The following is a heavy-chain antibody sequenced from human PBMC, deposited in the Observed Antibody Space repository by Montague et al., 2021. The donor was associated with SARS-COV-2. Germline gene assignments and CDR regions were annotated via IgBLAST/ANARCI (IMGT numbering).Heavy chain of an antibody. D-gene: IGHD4-17*01. V-gene: IGHV4-30-2*01. CDR3: ARALPVTTFFYSYYGMDV. CDR2: INHSGST. Sequence: LVKPTQTLTLTCAFSGFSLNTDGMCVSWIRQPPGKGLEWIGEINHSGSTNYNPSLKSRVTISVDTSKNQFSLELSSVTAADTAVYYCARALPVTTFFYSYYGMDVWGQGTTVTVSS. CDR1: GFSLNTDGMC. J-gene: IGHJ6*02.